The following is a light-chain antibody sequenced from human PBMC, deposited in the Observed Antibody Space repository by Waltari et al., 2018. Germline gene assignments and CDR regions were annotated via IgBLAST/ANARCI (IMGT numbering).Light chain of an antibody. Sequence: DIQMTPSPSSLSASVGDRVTITCQASQDISNYLNWYQQKPGKAPKLLIYDASNLETGVPSRFSGSGYGTDFTFTISSLQPEDIATYYCQQYDNLRITFGGGTKVEIK. CDR3: QQYDNLRIT. CDR1: QDISNY. V-gene: IGKV1-33*01. CDR2: DAS. J-gene: IGKJ4*01.